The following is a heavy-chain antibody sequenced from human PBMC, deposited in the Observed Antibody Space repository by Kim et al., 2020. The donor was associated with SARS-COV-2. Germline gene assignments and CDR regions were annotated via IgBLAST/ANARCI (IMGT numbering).Heavy chain of an antibody. Sequence: SETLSLTCTVSGGSVSSGSYYWSWIRQPPGKGLEWIGYIYYSGSTNYNPSLKSRVTISVDTSKNQFSLKLSSVTAADTAVYYCARTSFPGIAAAAPYYYYGMDVWGQGTTVTVSS. CDR2: IYYSGST. J-gene: IGHJ6*02. D-gene: IGHD6-13*01. CDR3: ARTSFPGIAAAAPYYYYGMDV. V-gene: IGHV4-61*01. CDR1: GGSVSSGSYY.